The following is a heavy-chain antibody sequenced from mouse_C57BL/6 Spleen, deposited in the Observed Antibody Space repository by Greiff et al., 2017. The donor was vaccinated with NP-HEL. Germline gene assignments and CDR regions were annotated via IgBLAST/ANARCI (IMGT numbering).Heavy chain of an antibody. D-gene: IGHD1-1*01. CDR3: AKGSSTVVARDAMDY. CDR1: GFSLTSYG. J-gene: IGHJ4*01. V-gene: IGHV2-5*01. CDR2: IWRGGST. Sequence: VKLMESGPGLVQPSQSLSITCTVSGFSLTSYGVHWVRQSPGKGLEWLGVIWRGGSTDYNAAFMSRLSITKENSKSQVFFKMNSLQADDTAIYCCAKGSSTVVARDAMDYWGQGTSVTVSS.